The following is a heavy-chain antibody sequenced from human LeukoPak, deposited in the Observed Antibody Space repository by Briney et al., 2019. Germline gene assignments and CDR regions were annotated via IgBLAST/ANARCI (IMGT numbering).Heavy chain of an antibody. V-gene: IGHV3-30*02. CDR1: GFTFSSYG. J-gene: IGHJ4*02. CDR2: IRYDGSNK. Sequence: GGSLGLSCAASGFTFSSYGMHWVRQAPGKGLEWVAFIRYDGSNKYYADSEKGRFTISRDNSKITLYLQMNSLRAEDTAVYYCAKAGCSGSSCFWFDYGGQGPLVTVSS. CDR3: AKAGCSGSSCFWFDY. D-gene: IGHD6-13*01.